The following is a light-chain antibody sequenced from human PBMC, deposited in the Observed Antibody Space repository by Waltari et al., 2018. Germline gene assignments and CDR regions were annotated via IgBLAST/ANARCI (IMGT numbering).Light chain of an antibody. V-gene: IGKV2-30*02. CDR3: MQGLHWLYT. CDR1: SLDHSGGNPH. J-gene: IGKJ2*01. CDR2: RVS. Sequence: SLDHSGGNPHLNWYHRRQGQSPRRLIYRVSKRDTGVPDRFSGVESGAEFNLKISWVEAEDVGVYDGMQGLHWLYTFDHGTRVDI.